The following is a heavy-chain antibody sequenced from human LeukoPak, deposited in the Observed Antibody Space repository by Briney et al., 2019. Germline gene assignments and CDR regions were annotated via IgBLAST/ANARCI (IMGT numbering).Heavy chain of an antibody. Sequence: GGSLRLFCAASGFTFSRYEMNWVRQAPGKGLEWVSYISSSGSTIYYADSVKGRFTISRDNAKNSLYLQMNSLRAEDTAVYYCASGKGLTFDYWGQGTLVTVSS. CDR3: ASGKGLTFDY. CDR2: ISSSGSTI. J-gene: IGHJ4*02. CDR1: GFTFSRYE. V-gene: IGHV3-48*03. D-gene: IGHD4-23*01.